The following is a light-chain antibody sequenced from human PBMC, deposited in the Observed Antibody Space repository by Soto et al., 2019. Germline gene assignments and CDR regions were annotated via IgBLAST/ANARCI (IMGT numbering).Light chain of an antibody. V-gene: IGLV2-14*01. J-gene: IGLJ1*01. CDR3: SSYTSSSTLHV. CDR1: SSDVGGYNY. CDR2: EVS. Sequence: QSVLTQPASVSGSPGQSITISCTGTSSDVGGYNYVSWYQQHPGKAPKLMIYEVSNRPSGVSNRFSGSKSGNTAPLTISGLQAEDEADYYCSSYTSSSTLHVFGTGTKGTVL.